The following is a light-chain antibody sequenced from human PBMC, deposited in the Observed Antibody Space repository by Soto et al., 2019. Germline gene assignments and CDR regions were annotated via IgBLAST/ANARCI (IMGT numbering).Light chain of an antibody. V-gene: IGKV3-15*01. Sequence: EIVRPPSPATLSVSPVERATLSGRASQSISSKLAWYQQKPGQAPRLVIYDTYIRATGIPARFSGSGSGTEFTLTISSLQSEDFGVYYCQQHNNWFSITFGQGTQLDIK. CDR2: DTY. J-gene: IGKJ5*01. CDR1: QSISSK. CDR3: QQHNNWFSIT.